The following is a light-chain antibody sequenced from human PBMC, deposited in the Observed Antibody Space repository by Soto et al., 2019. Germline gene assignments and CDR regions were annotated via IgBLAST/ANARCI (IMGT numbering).Light chain of an antibody. CDR2: KAS. Sequence: DIQMTQSPSTLSGSVGDRVTITCRASQTISSWLAWYQQKPGKAPKLLIYKASTLKSGVPSRFSGSGSGTEFTLTISSLQPDDFATYYCQHYTSYSEPFAQGTKVDI. CDR3: QHYTSYSEP. CDR1: QTISSW. J-gene: IGKJ1*01. V-gene: IGKV1-5*03.